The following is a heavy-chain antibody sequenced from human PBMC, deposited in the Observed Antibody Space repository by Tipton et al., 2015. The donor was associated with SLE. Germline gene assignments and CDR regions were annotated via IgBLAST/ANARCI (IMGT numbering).Heavy chain of an antibody. V-gene: IGHV4-59*01. CDR3: ARWAGPTVNLDY. J-gene: IGHJ4*02. CDR1: GGSISSYY. D-gene: IGHD4-11*01. Sequence: TLSLTCTVSGGSISSYYWSWIRQPPGKGLEWIGYIYYSGSTNYNPSLKSRVTISVDTSTNQFSLKLSSVTAADTAVYYCARWAGPTVNLDYWGQGTLVTVSS. CDR2: IYYSGST.